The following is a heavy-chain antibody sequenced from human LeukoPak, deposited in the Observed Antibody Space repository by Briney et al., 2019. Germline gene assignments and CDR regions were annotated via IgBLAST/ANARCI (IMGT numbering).Heavy chain of an antibody. J-gene: IGHJ4*02. Sequence: EASVKVSCKASGYTFTNYHMNWVRQTPGQGLEWMGIINPSGGSTTNAQKFQGRVIMTRDMSTSTVYMELSSLRSEDTAVYFCARYGHSPFFDYWGQGTLVIVSS. V-gene: IGHV1-46*01. D-gene: IGHD4-17*01. CDR2: INPSGGST. CDR1: GYTFTNYH. CDR3: ARYGHSPFFDY.